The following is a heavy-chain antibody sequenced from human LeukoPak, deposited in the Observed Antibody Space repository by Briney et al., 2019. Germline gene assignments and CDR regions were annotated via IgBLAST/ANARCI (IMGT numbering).Heavy chain of an antibody. CDR1: GFTFSSYN. Sequence: GGSLRLSCAASGFTFSSYNMNWVRQAPGKGLEWVSYISSSSSTIYYADSVKGRFTISRDNAKNSLYLQMNSLRAEDTAVYYCARLKGRDSSGPEVYWGQGTLVTVSS. D-gene: IGHD3-22*01. CDR3: ARLKGRDSSGPEVY. V-gene: IGHV3-48*01. CDR2: ISSSSSTI. J-gene: IGHJ4*02.